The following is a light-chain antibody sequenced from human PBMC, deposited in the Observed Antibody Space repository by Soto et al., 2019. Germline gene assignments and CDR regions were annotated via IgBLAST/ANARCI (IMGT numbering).Light chain of an antibody. CDR3: QQYGDWPLT. V-gene: IGKV3-15*01. Sequence: EIVMTQSPVTLSVSPGERATLSCRASQSVRSTYLAWYQQKPGQAPRLLIFGVSNRAAGIPARFSGSWSGQELTLTISSLQYEDFAVYYCQQYGDWPLTFGGGTKVEIK. J-gene: IGKJ4*01. CDR2: GVS. CDR1: QSVRSTY.